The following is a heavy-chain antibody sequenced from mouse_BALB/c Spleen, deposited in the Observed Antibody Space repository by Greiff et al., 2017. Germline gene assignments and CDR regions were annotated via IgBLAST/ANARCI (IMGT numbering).Heavy chain of an antibody. D-gene: IGHD2-10*01. J-gene: IGHJ2*01. CDR1: GYSITSDYA. CDR3: ARGGLLWYLDY. CDR2: ISYSGST. Sequence: DVKLVESGPGLVKPSQSLSLTCTVTGYSITSDYAWNWIRQFPGNKLEWMGYISYSGSTSYNPSLKSRISITRDTSKNQFFLQLNSVTTEDTATYYCARGGLLWYLDYWGQGTTLTVSS. V-gene: IGHV3-2*02.